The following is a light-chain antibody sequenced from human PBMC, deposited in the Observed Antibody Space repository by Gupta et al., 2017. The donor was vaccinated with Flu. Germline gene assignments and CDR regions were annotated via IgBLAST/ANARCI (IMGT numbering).Light chain of an antibody. J-gene: IGLJ3*02. Sequence: QSALTQPASVSGSPGQSLTISCTGTSSDVGSYNLVSWYQQHPGKAPKLMIYEGSKRPSGVSNRFSGSKSGNTASLTISGLQAEDEADYYCCSYAGSSTPRGVFGGGTKLTVL. CDR2: EGS. CDR1: SSDVGSYNL. CDR3: CSYAGSSTPRGV. V-gene: IGLV2-23*01.